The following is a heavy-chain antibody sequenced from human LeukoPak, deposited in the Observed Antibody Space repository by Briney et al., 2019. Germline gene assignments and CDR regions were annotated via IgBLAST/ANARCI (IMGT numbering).Heavy chain of an antibody. D-gene: IGHD6-19*01. J-gene: IGHJ5*02. V-gene: IGHV3-23*01. Sequence: QTGGSLRLSCAASGFTFSSYAMSWVRQAPGKGLEWVSAISGSGGSTYYADSVKGRFTISRDNSKNTLYLQMNSLRAEDTAVYYCANTSSGSKKNWLDPWGQGTLVTVSS. CDR2: ISGSGGST. CDR3: ANTSSGSKKNWLDP. CDR1: GFTFSSYA.